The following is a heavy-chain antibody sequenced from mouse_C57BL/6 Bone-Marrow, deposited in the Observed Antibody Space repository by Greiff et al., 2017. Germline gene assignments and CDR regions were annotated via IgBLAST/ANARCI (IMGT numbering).Heavy chain of an antibody. CDR3: TEWEWLLPY. CDR1: GFTFSNYW. D-gene: IGHD2-3*01. V-gene: IGHV6-3*01. CDR2: IRLKSDNYAT. J-gene: IGHJ2*01. Sequence: EVKVEESGGGLVQPGGSMKLSCVASGFTFSNYWMNWVRQSPEKGLEWVAHIRLKSDNYATQSAGYVKGRFTISRDDSKSVVFLQMNILRAEDTGIYYCTEWEWLLPYWGQGTTLTVSS.